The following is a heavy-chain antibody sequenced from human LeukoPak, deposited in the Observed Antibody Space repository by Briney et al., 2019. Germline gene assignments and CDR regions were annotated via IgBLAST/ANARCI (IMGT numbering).Heavy chain of an antibody. J-gene: IGHJ6*03. D-gene: IGHD3-3*01. CDR3: VKPPNTIFGVVISYYYYMDV. CDR1: GFTFSSYA. CDR2: ISGSGGST. Sequence: GGSLRLSCAASGFTFSSYATSWVRQAPGKGLEWVSAISGSGGSTYYADSVKGRFTISRDNSKNTLYLQMNSLRAEDTAVYYCVKPPNTIFGVVISYYYYMDVWGKGTTVTVSS. V-gene: IGHV3-23*01.